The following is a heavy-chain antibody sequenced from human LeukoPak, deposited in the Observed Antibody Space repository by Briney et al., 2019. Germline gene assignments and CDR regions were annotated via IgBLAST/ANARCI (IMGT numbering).Heavy chain of an antibody. CDR1: GFTFSSYW. D-gene: IGHD1-26*01. CDR2: ISGSGGST. Sequence: GGSLRLSCAASGFTFSSYWMSWVRQAPGKGLEWVSAISGSGGSTYYADSVKGRFTISRDNSKNTLYLQMYSLRAEDTAVYYCAKDQSGGSDGKVPDYWGQGTLVTVSS. CDR3: AKDQSGGSDGKVPDY. J-gene: IGHJ4*02. V-gene: IGHV3-23*01.